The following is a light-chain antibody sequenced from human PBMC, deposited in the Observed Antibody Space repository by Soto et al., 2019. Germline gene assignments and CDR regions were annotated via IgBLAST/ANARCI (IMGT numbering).Light chain of an antibody. Sequence: EMVLTQSPDTLSLSPGERATLSCKASQSVSSSYLAWYQQRPGQAPRLLIHGASKRATGIPDRFSGSGSGTDFTLTISRLEPEDFAVYFCQQYGNSPLTFGGGTKVDIK. J-gene: IGKJ4*01. CDR3: QQYGNSPLT. CDR2: GAS. CDR1: QSVSSSY. V-gene: IGKV3-20*01.